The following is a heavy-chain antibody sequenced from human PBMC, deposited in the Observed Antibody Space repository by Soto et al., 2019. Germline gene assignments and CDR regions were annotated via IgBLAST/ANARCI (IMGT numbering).Heavy chain of an antibody. CDR3: GRDRRFGNGYNLGFDY. CDR2: VSFDGSNK. CDR1: GFSFSSYS. J-gene: IGHJ4*02. Sequence: QVQLVESGGGVVQPGRSLRLSCAASGFSFSSYSMRWVRQAPGKGLEWVAVVSFDGSNKYYANSVKDRFTVSRDNSKNTMYVQMNSLKPEDTAVYYCGRDRRFGNGYNLGFDYWGQGTLVTVSS. V-gene: IGHV3-30-3*01. D-gene: IGHD1-1*01.